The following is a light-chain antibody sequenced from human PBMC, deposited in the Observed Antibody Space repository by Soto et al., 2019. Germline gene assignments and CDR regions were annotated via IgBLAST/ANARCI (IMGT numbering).Light chain of an antibody. CDR3: SSYISSSTSYV. CDR1: SSDVGGYNY. Sequence: QSALTQPASVSGSPGQSITISCTGTSSDVGGYNYVSWYQQHPGNAPKLMIYDVNNRPSGVSNRFSGSKSGNTASLTISGLQAEDEADYYCSSYISSSTSYVLGTGTKLTVL. V-gene: IGLV2-14*01. J-gene: IGLJ1*01. CDR2: DVN.